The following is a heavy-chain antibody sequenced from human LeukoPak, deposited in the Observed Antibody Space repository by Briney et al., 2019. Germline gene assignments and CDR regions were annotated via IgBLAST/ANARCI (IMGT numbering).Heavy chain of an antibody. D-gene: IGHD4-17*01. CDR2: ISGSGGST. Sequence: PGGSLRLSCAASGFTFSSYGMSWVRQAPGKGLEWVSAISGSGGSTYYTDSVKGRFTISRDNSKNTLYLQMNSLRAEDTAVYYCAKDYTSARTTVTTNFDYWGQGTLVTVSS. V-gene: IGHV3-23*01. J-gene: IGHJ4*02. CDR1: GFTFSSYG. CDR3: AKDYTSARTTVTTNFDY.